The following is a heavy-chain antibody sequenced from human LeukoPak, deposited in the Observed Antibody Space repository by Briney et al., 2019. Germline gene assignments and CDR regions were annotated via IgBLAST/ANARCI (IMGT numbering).Heavy chain of an antibody. CDR3: ATHPGYCSSTSCPYYYYYYMDV. CDR2: IYSGGST. D-gene: IGHD2-2*01. V-gene: IGHV3-53*01. J-gene: IGHJ6*03. Sequence: GGSLRLSCAASGFTVSSNYMSWVRQAPGKGLEWVPVIYSGGSTYYADSVKGRFTISRDNSKNTLYLQMNSLRAEDTAVYYCATHPGYCSSTSCPYYYYYYMDVWGKGTTVTVSS. CDR1: GFTVSSNY.